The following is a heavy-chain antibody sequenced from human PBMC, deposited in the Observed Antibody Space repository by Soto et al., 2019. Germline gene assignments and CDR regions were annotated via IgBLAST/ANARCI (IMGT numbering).Heavy chain of an antibody. V-gene: IGHV4-4*07. CDR3: VRDGTKTLRDWFDP. D-gene: IGHD1-1*01. J-gene: IGHJ5*02. Sequence: QVQLQESGPGLVKPSETLSLTCTVSGASIRGFYWSWIRKSAGKGLEWIGRIYATGTNDYNPSLKSRVRMSVDTSKKQFSLKLRSVTAADTAVYYCVRDGTKTLRDWFDPWGQGISVTVSS. CDR1: GASIRGFY. CDR2: IYATGTN.